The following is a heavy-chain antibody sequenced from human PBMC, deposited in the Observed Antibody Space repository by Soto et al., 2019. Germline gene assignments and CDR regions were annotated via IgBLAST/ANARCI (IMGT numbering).Heavy chain of an antibody. CDR3: VRQTGSDCLGY. CDR2: IYHSGNS. D-gene: IGHD2-21*02. Sequence: SETLSLTCSVSGGSISSSSYYWGWVRQPPGKGLEWLGTIYHSGNSYYNPSLKSRVTMSVDTSKNQFSLNLSSLSAADTAVYCCVRQTGSDCLGYWGRATLVTVSS. CDR1: GGSISSSSYY. J-gene: IGHJ4*02. V-gene: IGHV4-39*01.